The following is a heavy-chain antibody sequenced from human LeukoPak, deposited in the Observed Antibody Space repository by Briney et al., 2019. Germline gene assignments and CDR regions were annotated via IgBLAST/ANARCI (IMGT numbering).Heavy chain of an antibody. CDR3: ARGPESGYYDSSGYLPDY. D-gene: IGHD3-22*01. CDR1: GGSISSGDYY. CDR2: IYYSGST. V-gene: IGHV4-30-4*01. Sequence: SETLSLTCTVSGGSISSGDYYWSWIRQPPGKDLEWIGYIYYSGSTYYNPSLKSRVTISVDTSKNQFSLKLSSVTAADTAVYYCARGPESGYYDSSGYLPDYWGQGTLVTVSS. J-gene: IGHJ4*02.